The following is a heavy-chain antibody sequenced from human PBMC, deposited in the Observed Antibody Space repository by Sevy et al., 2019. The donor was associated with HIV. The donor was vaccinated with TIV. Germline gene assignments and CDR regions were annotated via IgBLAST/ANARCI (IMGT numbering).Heavy chain of an antibody. Sequence: GGSLRLSCAASGFTVSSNYMSWVRQAAGKGLEWVSVTYSAGTTYYADSVKGRFTISRDNSKNTLFLQMNSLRAEDTAVYYCARDRGKQYTRTMDFWGQGTTVTVSS. V-gene: IGHV3-53*01. D-gene: IGHD3-16*01. J-gene: IGHJ6*02. CDR3: ARDRGKQYTRTMDF. CDR1: GFTVSSNY. CDR2: TYSAGTT.